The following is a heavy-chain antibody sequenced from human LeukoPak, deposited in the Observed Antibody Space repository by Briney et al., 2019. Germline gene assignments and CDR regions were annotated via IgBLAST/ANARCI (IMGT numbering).Heavy chain of an antibody. V-gene: IGHV4-61*01. CDR3: ARGGPSLGVDY. CDR1: GGSVSSGNHY. Sequence: PSGTLSLTCTVSGGSVSSGNHYWSWIRQPPGKGLEWIGYISYSGSTNYNPSLKSRVTISVDTSKNRFSLRLSSVTAADTAVYYCARGGPSLGVDYWGQGTLVTVSS. D-gene: IGHD5/OR15-5a*01. J-gene: IGHJ4*02. CDR2: ISYSGST.